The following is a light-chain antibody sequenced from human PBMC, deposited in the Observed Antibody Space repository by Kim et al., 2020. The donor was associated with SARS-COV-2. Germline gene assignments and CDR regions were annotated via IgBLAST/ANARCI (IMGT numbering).Light chain of an antibody. CDR2: QDS. V-gene: IGLV3-1*01. Sequence: SSELTQPPSVSVSPGQTASITCSGDKLGDKYACWYQQKPGQSPVLVIYQDSKRPSGIPERFSGSNSGNTATLTISGTQAMEEADYYCQAWDSSTGVFGTG. CDR1: KLGDKY. CDR3: QAWDSSTGV. J-gene: IGLJ1*01.